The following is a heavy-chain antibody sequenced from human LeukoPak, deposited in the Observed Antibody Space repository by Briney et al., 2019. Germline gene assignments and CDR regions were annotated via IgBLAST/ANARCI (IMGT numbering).Heavy chain of an antibody. D-gene: IGHD4-17*01. CDR3: ARDRTKHTVTTHFDL. V-gene: IGHV4-38-2*02. Sequence: PSETLSLTCNVSGYSISSGYFWGWIRQPPGKGLEWIGCIFHTGSTNYNPSLKSRVTISVDTSKNQLSLRLDSVTAADTAVYYCARDRTKHTVTTHFDLWGQGSLVVVSS. CDR1: GYSISSGYF. CDR2: IFHTGST. J-gene: IGHJ4*02.